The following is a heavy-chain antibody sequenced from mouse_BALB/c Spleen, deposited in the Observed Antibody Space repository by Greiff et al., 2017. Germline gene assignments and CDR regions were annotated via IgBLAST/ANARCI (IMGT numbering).Heavy chain of an antibody. V-gene: IGHV5-9-3*01. CDR2: ISSGGSYT. CDR3: ARQVFYDGDYYAMDY. Sequence: EVKVEESGGGLVKPGGSLKLSCAASGFTFSSYAMSWVRQTPEKRLEWVATISSGGSYTYYPDSVKGRFTISRDNAKNTLYLQMSSLRSEDTAMYYCARQVFYDGDYYAMDYWGQGTSVTVSS. J-gene: IGHJ4*01. CDR1: GFTFSSYA. D-gene: IGHD2-12*01.